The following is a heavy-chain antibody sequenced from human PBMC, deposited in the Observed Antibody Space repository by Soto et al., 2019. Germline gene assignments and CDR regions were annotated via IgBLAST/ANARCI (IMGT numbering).Heavy chain of an antibody. Sequence: GGSLRLSCAASGFTFSSYAMSWVRQAPGKGLEWVSAISGSGGSTYYADSVKGRLTISRDNSKNTLYLQMNSLRAEDTAVYYCAKKRYCSSTSCPGGDTGFDYWGQGTLVTVSS. CDR1: GFTFSSYA. V-gene: IGHV3-23*01. D-gene: IGHD2-2*01. J-gene: IGHJ4*02. CDR3: AKKRYCSSTSCPGGDTGFDY. CDR2: ISGSGGST.